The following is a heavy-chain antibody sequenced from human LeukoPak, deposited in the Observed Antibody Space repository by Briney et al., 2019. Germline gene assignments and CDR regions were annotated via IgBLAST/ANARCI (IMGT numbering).Heavy chain of an antibody. CDR1: GGSITSDY. J-gene: IGHJ5*02. V-gene: IGHV4-4*07. Sequence: SEALSLTCTVVGGSITSDYWSWIRQPAGKGLEWIGRIFTSGSTAYNPSLKSRVTMSLDTSKNQFFLKLSSVTAADTAAYFCSRGGANDLWGQGTLVTVSS. CDR3: SRGGANDL. CDR2: IFTSGST. D-gene: IGHD4/OR15-4a*01.